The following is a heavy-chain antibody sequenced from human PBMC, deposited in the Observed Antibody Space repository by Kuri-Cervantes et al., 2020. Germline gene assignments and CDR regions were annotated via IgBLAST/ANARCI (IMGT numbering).Heavy chain of an antibody. J-gene: IGHJ4*02. CDR3: ARRQASHITIFEVVIKTRYYFDY. CDR2: IYTSGST. D-gene: IGHD3-3*01. V-gene: IGHV4-59*10. CDR1: GGSISSYY. Sequence: ESLKISCAVYGGSISSYYWSWIRQPAGKGLEWIGRIYTSGSTNYNPSLKSRVTISVDKSKNQFSLKLSSVTAADTAVYYCARRQASHITIFEVVIKTRYYFDYWGQGTLVTVSS.